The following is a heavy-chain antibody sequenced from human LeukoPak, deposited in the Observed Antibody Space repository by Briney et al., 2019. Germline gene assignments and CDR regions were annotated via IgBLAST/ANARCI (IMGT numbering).Heavy chain of an antibody. CDR1: GGTFSSYA. CDR2: IIPIFGTA. J-gene: IGHJ5*02. CDR3: ARDVGDIVTIPAAISVP. V-gene: IGHV1-69*13. Sequence: SVKVSCKASGGTFSSYAISWVRQAPGQGPEWMGGIIPIFGTANYARKFQGRVTITADESTSTAYMELSSLRSEDTAVYYCARDVGDIVTIPAAISVPWGQGTLVTVSS. D-gene: IGHD2-2*01.